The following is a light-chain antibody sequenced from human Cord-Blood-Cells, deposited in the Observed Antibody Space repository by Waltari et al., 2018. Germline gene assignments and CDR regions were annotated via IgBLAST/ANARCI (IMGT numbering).Light chain of an antibody. CDR3: SSYTSSSVV. J-gene: IGLJ2*01. CDR2: DVS. CDR1: SRDVGGYNY. V-gene: IGLV2-14*01. Sequence: QSALTQSASVSGSPGPSITISCTGTSRDVGGYNYVSWYQQHPGKAPKLMIYDVSNRPSGVSNRFSGSKSGNMASLTISGLQAEDEADYYCSSYTSSSVVFGGGTKLTVL.